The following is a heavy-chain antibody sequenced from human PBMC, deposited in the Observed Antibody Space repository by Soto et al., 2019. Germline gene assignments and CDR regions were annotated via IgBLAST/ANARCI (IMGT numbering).Heavy chain of an antibody. CDR2: ISYDGSNK. CDR3: AKGGITMVRGVIIRWGFDY. D-gene: IGHD3-10*01. CDR1: GFTFSSYG. V-gene: IGHV3-30*18. Sequence: PGGSLRLSCAASGFTFSSYGMHWVRQAPGKGLEWVAVISYDGSNKYYADSVKGRFTISRDNSKNTLYLQMNSLRAEDTAVYYCAKGGITMVRGVIIRWGFDYWGQGTLVTAPQ. J-gene: IGHJ4*02.